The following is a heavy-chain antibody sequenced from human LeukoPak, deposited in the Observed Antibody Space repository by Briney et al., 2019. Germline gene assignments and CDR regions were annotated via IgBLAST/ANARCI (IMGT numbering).Heavy chain of an antibody. CDR3: AKDDMMNAFDI. CDR1: GFTFNTYS. J-gene: IGHJ3*02. Sequence: GGSQRLSCAASGFTFNTYSMNWVRQAPGKGLEWVSSISSSSSYIFYADSVKGRFTISRDNAKNSLYLQMSGLRAEDTAVYYCAKDDMMNAFDIWGQGTMVTVSS. CDR2: ISSSSSYI. V-gene: IGHV3-21*01. D-gene: IGHD3-16*01.